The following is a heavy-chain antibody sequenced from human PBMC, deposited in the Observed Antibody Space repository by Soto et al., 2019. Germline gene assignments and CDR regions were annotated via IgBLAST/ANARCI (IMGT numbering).Heavy chain of an antibody. D-gene: IGHD1-1*01. Sequence: QVQLVESGGGLVKPGGSLRLSCAASGFTFSDYYMSWIRQAPGKGLEWVSYISSSGTTIYHADSVKGRFTISRDNAKNSLYLQMNSLRAEDTAVYYCAKRMYNDMRSGMDVWGQGTTVTVSS. J-gene: IGHJ6*02. CDR3: AKRMYNDMRSGMDV. CDR2: ISSSGTTI. CDR1: GFTFSDYY. V-gene: IGHV3-11*01.